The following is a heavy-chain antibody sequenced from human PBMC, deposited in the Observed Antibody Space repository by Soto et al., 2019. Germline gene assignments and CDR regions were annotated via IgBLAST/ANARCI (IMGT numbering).Heavy chain of an antibody. V-gene: IGHV1-2*02. D-gene: IGHD3-3*01. CDR2: INPNSGGT. Sequence: GASVKVSCKASGYTLTGYYMHWVRQAPGQGLEWMGWINPNSGGTNYAQKFQGRVTMTRDTSISTAYMELSRLRSDDTAVYYCARVEWYYDFWSGYPLDGMDVWGQGTTVTVSS. J-gene: IGHJ6*02. CDR1: GYTLTGYY. CDR3: ARVEWYYDFWSGYPLDGMDV.